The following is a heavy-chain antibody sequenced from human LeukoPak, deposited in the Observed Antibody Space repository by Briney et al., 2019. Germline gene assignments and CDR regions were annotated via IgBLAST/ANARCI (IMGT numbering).Heavy chain of an antibody. CDR1: GGSFSGYY. V-gene: IGHV4-34*01. J-gene: IGHJ4*02. D-gene: IGHD5-12*01. CDR2: INHSGST. CDR3: ARHTVATIPHYFDY. Sequence: SETLSLTCAVYGGSFSGYYWSWIRQPPGKGLEWIGEINHSGSTNYNPSLKSRVTISVDTSKNQFSLKLSSVTAADTAVYYCARHTVATIPHYFDYWGQGTLVTVSS.